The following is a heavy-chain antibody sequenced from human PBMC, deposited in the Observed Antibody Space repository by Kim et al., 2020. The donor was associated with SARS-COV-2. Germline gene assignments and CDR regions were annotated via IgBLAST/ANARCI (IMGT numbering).Heavy chain of an antibody. Sequence: GGSLRLSCAGSGFSFSPYWMFWVRQTPGKGLEWVAYINQDERKKYYVDSVKDRFTISRDNAKNSLYLQMNSLRAEDTAMYYCTRDLNYYNSGTYYDVFDWWGEGTMVSVSS. D-gene: IGHD3-10*01. CDR2: INQDERKK. CDR1: GFSFSPYW. V-gene: IGHV3-7*01. J-gene: IGHJ3*01. CDR3: TRDLNYYNSGTYYDVFDW.